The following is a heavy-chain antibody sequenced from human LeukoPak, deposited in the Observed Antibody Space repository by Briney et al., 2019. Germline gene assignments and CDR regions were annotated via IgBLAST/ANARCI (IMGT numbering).Heavy chain of an antibody. CDR2: IGTYNGNT. CDR3: ARDNSIHERGWWFDP. CDR1: GYSFVLYG. D-gene: IGHD4-23*01. V-gene: IGHV1-18*01. Sequence: GASVKVSCKASGYSFVLYGISWVRQAPGQGPEWMGWIGTYNGNTKYAEKFQGRVTMTTDTPTSTDYMELSSLKSDDTAVYYRARDNSIHERGWWFDPWGQGTLVTVSS. J-gene: IGHJ5*02.